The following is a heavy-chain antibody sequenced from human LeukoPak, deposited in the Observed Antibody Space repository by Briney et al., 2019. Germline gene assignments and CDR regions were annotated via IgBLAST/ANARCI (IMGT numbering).Heavy chain of an antibody. CDR1: GGSISSGDYY. D-gene: IGHD6-25*01. V-gene: IGHV4-30-4*01. J-gene: IGHJ4*02. CDR2: IYYSGST. Sequence: PSQTLSLTCTVSGGSISSGDYYWSWIRQPPGKGLEWIGYIYYSGSTYYNPSLKSRVTISVDTSKNQFSLKLSSVTAADTAVYYCARVGAIEYGAATSYYFDYWGQGTLVTVSS. CDR3: ARVGAIEYGAATSYYFDY.